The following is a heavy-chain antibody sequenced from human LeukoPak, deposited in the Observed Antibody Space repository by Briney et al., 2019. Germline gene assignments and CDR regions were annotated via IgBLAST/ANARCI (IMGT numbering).Heavy chain of an antibody. CDR1: GFTFSSYA. CDR3: ARGRRWLQLEPYDY. D-gene: IGHD5-24*01. J-gene: IGHJ4*02. CDR2: ISYDGSNK. Sequence: PGGSLRLSCAASGFTFSSYAMHWVRQAPGKGLEWVAVISYDGSNKYYADSVKGRFTISRDNSRNTLYLQMNSLRAEDTAVYYCARGRRWLQLEPYDYWGQETLVTVSS. V-gene: IGHV3-30-3*01.